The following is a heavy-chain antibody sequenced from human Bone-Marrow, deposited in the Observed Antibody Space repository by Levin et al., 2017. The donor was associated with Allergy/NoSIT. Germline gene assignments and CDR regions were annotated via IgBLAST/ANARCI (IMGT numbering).Heavy chain of an antibody. D-gene: IGHD6-19*01. CDR2: IEQDGSEK. CDR1: GFTFSTYW. V-gene: IGHV3-7*01. J-gene: IGHJ3*02. Sequence: PGGSLRLSCAASGFTFSTYWMSWVRQAPGKGLEWVANIEQDGSEKNYVDSVKGRFTISRDNAKNSLYLHMNSLRAEDTAVYYCARDHYSSGWNSAFDIWGQGTMVTVSS. CDR3: ARDHYSSGWNSAFDI.